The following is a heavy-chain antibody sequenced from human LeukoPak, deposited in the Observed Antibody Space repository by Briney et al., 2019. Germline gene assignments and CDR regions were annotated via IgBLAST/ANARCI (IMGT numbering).Heavy chain of an antibody. CDR1: GFTFSSYS. J-gene: IGHJ6*03. D-gene: IGHD2-2*01. V-gene: IGHV3-21*01. CDR2: ISSSSSYI. Sequence: GGSLRLSCAASGFTFSSYSMNWVRQAPGKGLEWVSSISSSSSYIYYADSVKGRFTISRDNAKNSLYLQMNSLRAEDTAVYYCARDDSGPVVPRRADYYYYYMDVWGKGTTVTVSS. CDR3: ARDDSGPVVPRRADYYYYYMDV.